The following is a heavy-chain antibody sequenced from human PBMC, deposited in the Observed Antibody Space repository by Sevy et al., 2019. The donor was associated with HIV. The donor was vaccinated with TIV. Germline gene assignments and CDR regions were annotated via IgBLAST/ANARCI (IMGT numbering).Heavy chain of an antibody. D-gene: IGHD3-3*01. CDR1: GFIFRSYV. CDR2: ISGSGGYT. J-gene: IGHJ4*02. V-gene: IGHV3-23*01. Sequence: GGSLRLSCAASGFIFRSYVMSWVRQAPGKGLEWVSTISGSGGYTYYADSVKGRFTISRDNSKNTLELEMNSLRVEDTAVYYCAGGSWSGFDYWCQGTLVTVSS. CDR3: AGGSWSGFDY.